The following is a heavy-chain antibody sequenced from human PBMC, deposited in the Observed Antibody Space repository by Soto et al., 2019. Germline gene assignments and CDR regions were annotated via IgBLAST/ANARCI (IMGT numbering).Heavy chain of an antibody. CDR1: GASIRSSTYQ. J-gene: IGHJ4*02. Sequence: PSETLSLTCTVSGASIRSSTYQWGWIRQPPGRGLEWIGSAYYSESTYYNPSLKSRVTISVDTSKNQFSLKVSSVTAADTAVYYCARHRNWKGDYWGQGTRVTVSS. CDR3: ARHRNWKGDY. V-gene: IGHV4-39*01. D-gene: IGHD1-1*01. CDR2: AYYSEST.